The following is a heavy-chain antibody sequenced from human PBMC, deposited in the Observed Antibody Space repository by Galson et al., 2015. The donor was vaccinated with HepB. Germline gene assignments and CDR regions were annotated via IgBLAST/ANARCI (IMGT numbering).Heavy chain of an antibody. Sequence: SVKVSCKASGYTFTSYGISWVRQAPGQGLEWMGWISAYNGNTNYAQKLQGRVTMTTDTSTSTAYMELRSLRSDDTAVYYCARDPPPRNYDSSGYYRFGYYYYYMDVWGKGTTVTVSS. CDR3: ARDPPPRNYDSSGYYRFGYYYYYMDV. CDR2: ISAYNGNT. J-gene: IGHJ6*03. V-gene: IGHV1-18*01. CDR1: GYTFTSYG. D-gene: IGHD3-22*01.